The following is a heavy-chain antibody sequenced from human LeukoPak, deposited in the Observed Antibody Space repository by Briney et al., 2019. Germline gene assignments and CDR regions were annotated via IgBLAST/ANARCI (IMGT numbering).Heavy chain of an antibody. CDR3: TRGYYYNSGSSAYYHGLDV. Sequence: SETLSLTCAVYGGSFSGYYWSWIRQPPGKGLEWIGEINDSGSTNYNPSLKSRVTMSVDTSKNQFSLKLSSVAAADTAVYYCTRGYYYNSGSSAYYHGLDVWGQGTTVTVSS. J-gene: IGHJ6*02. V-gene: IGHV4-34*01. CDR1: GGSFSGYY. D-gene: IGHD3-10*01. CDR2: INDSGST.